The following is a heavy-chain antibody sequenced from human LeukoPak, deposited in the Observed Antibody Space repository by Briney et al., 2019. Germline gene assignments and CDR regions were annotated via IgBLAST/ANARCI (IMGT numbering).Heavy chain of an antibody. D-gene: IGHD2-21*02. V-gene: IGHV4-30-4*07. CDR2: RHSTGNS. CDR3: ARHILDGDNGSKGFDL. CDR1: KDPIISFDHS. J-gene: IGHJ4*02. Sequence: SQTLSLTCDVSKDPIISFDHSWSWIRHFPGKGLEWMGYRHSTGNSYYNPSLRGRVFISEDSSTGHLSLTLSFVTAADAALYYCARHILDGDNGSKGFDLWGQGILVTVSS.